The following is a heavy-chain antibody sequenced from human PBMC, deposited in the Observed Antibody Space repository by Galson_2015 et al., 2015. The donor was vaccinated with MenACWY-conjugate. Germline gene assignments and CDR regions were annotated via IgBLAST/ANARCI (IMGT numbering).Heavy chain of an antibody. CDR1: GGSISSYY. Sequence: ETLSLTCTVSGGSISSYYWSWIRQPPGKGLEWIGYIYYSGSTNYNPSLKSRVTISVDTSKNQLSLKLSSVTAADTTVYYCARDGSGSYSPSYYFDYWGQGTLVTVSS. CDR2: IYYSGST. V-gene: IGHV4-59*01. D-gene: IGHD3-10*01. CDR3: ARDGSGSYSPSYYFDY. J-gene: IGHJ4*02.